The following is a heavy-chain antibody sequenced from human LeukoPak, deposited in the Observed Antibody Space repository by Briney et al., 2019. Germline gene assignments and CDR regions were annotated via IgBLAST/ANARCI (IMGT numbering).Heavy chain of an antibody. CDR2: ISGSGGST. V-gene: IGHV3-23*01. Sequence: GGSLRLSCAASGFTFSSYAMSWVRQAPGKGLEWVSAISGSGGSTYYADSVKGRFTISRDNSKNTLYLQMNSLRPEDTAVYYCAKDLGVVITNYYFDYWGQGTLVTVSS. D-gene: IGHD3-3*01. CDR1: GFTFSSYA. CDR3: AKDLGVVITNYYFDY. J-gene: IGHJ4*02.